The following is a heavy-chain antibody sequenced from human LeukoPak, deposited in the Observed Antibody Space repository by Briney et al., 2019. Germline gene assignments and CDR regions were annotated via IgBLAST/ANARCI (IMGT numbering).Heavy chain of an antibody. CDR2: ISAYNGNT. CDR3: ARDMSYSGSYFLPMY. V-gene: IGHV1-18*01. Sequence: ASVTVSCKASGYTFTSYGISWVRQAPGQGLEWMGWISAYNGNTNYAQKLQGRVTMTTDTSTSTAYMELRSLRSDDTAVYYCARDMSYSGSYFLPMYWGQGTLVTVSS. CDR1: GYTFTSYG. D-gene: IGHD1-26*01. J-gene: IGHJ4*02.